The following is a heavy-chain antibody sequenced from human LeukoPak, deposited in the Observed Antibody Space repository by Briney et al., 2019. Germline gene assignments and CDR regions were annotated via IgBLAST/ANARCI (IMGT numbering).Heavy chain of an antibody. CDR3: ARAGAAVTTHFDY. D-gene: IGHD4-17*01. Sequence: ASVKVSCKASGYTFTDYGISWVRQAPGQGLEWMGWISAFSGNTNYAQKLQGRVTMTTDTSTSTAYMELRGLRSDDTAVYYCARAGAAVTTHFDYWGQGTLVTVSS. V-gene: IGHV1-18*01. J-gene: IGHJ4*02. CDR1: GYTFTDYG. CDR2: ISAFSGNT.